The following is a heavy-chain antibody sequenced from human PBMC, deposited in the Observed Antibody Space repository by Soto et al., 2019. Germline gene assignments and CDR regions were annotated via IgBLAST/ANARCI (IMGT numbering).Heavy chain of an antibody. CDR1: GGSISSYY. V-gene: IGHV4-59*01. Sequence: SETLSLTCTVSGGSISSYYWSWIRQPPGKGLEWIGYIYYSGSTNYNPSLKSRVTISVDTSKNQFSLKLSSVTAADTAVYYCARAVAGLFDYWGQGTLVTVSS. J-gene: IGHJ4*02. D-gene: IGHD6-19*01. CDR2: IYYSGST. CDR3: ARAVAGLFDY.